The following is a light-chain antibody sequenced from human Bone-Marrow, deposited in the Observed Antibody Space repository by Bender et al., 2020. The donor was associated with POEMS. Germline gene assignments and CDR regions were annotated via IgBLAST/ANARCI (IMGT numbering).Light chain of an antibody. J-gene: IGLJ2*01. CDR3: CSYAGSNTLV. V-gene: IGLV2-14*03. Sequence: QSALTQPASVSGSPGQSITISCTGTSSDVGGYNYVSWYQQHPGKAPKLMIYDVSNRPSGVSDRFSGSKSDNTASLTISGLQAEDEADYHCCSYAGSNTLVFGGGTKVTVL. CDR2: DVS. CDR1: SSDVGGYNY.